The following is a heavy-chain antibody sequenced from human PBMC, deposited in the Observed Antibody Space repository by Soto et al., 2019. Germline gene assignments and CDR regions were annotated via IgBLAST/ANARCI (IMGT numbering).Heavy chain of an antibody. V-gene: IGHV3-23*01. D-gene: IGHD6-13*01. J-gene: IGHJ4*02. CDR1: GFTFSSYA. CDR2: ISGSGGST. Sequence: GGSLRLSCAASGFTFSSYAMSWVRQAPGKGLEWVSAISGSGGSTYYADSVKGRFTISRDNSKNTLYLQMNSLRAEDTAVYYCAKVAGRPYSSSWFPFDYWGQGTLVTVPQ. CDR3: AKVAGRPYSSSWFPFDY.